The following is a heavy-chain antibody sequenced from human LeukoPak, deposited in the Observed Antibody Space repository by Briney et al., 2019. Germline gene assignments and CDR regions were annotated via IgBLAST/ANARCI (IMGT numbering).Heavy chain of an antibody. CDR2: ISAYNGNT. J-gene: IGHJ4*02. CDR1: GYTFTSYG. V-gene: IGHV1-18*01. D-gene: IGHD3-16*01. Sequence: ASVKVSCKASGYTFTSYGISWVRQAPGQGLEWMGWISAYNGNTNCAQKLQGRVTMTTDTSTSTAYMELRSLRSDDTAVYYCARDFGGLWVVNEAYFDYWGQGTLVTVSS. CDR3: ARDFGGLWVVNEAYFDY.